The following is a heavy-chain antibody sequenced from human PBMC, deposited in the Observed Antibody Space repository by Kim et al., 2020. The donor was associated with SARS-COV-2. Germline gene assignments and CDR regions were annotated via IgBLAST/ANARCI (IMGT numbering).Heavy chain of an antibody. CDR1: GGSISSYY. J-gene: IGHJ4*02. CDR2: IYYSGST. V-gene: IGHV4-59*08. D-gene: IGHD4-17*01. Sequence: SETLSLTCTVSGGSISSYYWSWIRQPPGKGLEWIGYIYYSGSTNYNPSLKSRVTISVDTSKNQFSLKLSSVTAADTAVYYCASNDYGDYGNSFWGQGTLVTVSS. CDR3: ASNDYGDYGNSF.